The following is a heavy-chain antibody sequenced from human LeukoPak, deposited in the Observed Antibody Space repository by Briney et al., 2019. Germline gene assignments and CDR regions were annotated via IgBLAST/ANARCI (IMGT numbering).Heavy chain of an antibody. CDR1: GFTFSSYE. Sequence: PGGSLRLSCAASGFTFSSYEMNWVRQAPGKGLEWVSYISSSGSTIYYADSVKGRFTISRDNAKNSLYLQMNSLRAEDTAVYYCARDGNDSGYDYRTDYWGQGTLVTVSS. CDR3: ARDGNDSGYDYRTDY. CDR2: ISSSGSTI. V-gene: IGHV3-48*03. D-gene: IGHD5-12*01. J-gene: IGHJ4*02.